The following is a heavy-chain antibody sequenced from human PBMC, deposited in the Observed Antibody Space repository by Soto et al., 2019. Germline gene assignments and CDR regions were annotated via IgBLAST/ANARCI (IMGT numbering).Heavy chain of an antibody. D-gene: IGHD3-3*01. CDR1: GFTFSSYE. J-gene: IGHJ6*02. V-gene: IGHV3-48*03. CDR3: ARDLLHYDFWSGYSAYFFYGMDV. Sequence: GGSLRLSCAASGFTFSSYEMNWVRQAPGQGLEWVSYISDSGGTVYYADSVKGRFTVSRDNAQNSVYLQMNSLRTEDTAVYYCARDLLHYDFWSGYSAYFFYGMDVWGPGTTVTVSS. CDR2: ISDSGGTV.